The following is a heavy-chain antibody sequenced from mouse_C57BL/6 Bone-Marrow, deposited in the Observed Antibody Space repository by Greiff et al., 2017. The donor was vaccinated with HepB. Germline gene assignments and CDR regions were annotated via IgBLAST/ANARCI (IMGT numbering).Heavy chain of an antibody. Sequence: EVQLVESGAELVRPGASVKLSCTASGFNIKDDYMHWVKQRPEQGLEWIGWIDPENGDTEYASKFQGKATITADTSSNTAYLQLSSLTSEDTAVYYCTTLYYYGSSYGYFDVWGTGTTVTVSS. D-gene: IGHD1-1*01. V-gene: IGHV14-4*01. CDR1: GFNIKDDY. J-gene: IGHJ1*03. CDR3: TTLYYYGSSYGYFDV. CDR2: IDPENGDT.